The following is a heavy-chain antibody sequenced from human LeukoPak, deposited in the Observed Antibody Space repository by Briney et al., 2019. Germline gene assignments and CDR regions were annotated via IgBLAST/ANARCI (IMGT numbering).Heavy chain of an antibody. CDR3: AKDFVAMVRGFDY. V-gene: IGHV3-30*18. D-gene: IGHD3-10*01. Sequence: GGSLRLSCAASGFTFSSYGMHWDRQAPGKGLERVAVISNDRSDNYYADSVKGRFTISRDNSKNTLYLQMNSLRAEDTAVYYCAKDFVAMVRGFDYWVQGTLVTVSS. J-gene: IGHJ4*02. CDR1: GFTFSSYG. CDR2: ISNDRSDN.